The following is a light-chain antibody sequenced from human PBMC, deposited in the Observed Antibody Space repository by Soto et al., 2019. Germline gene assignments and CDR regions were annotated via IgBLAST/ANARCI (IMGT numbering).Light chain of an antibody. CDR3: SSYGGSNNYV. CDR1: SSDVGAYNY. Sequence: QSALTQPPSASGSPGQSVTISCTGTSSDVGAYNYLSWYQQHPGKAPKLMIYEVSKRPSGVPDRFSGSKSGNTASLTVSGLQAEDEADYYCSSYGGSNNYVFGTGTKLTVL. CDR2: EVS. J-gene: IGLJ1*01. V-gene: IGLV2-8*01.